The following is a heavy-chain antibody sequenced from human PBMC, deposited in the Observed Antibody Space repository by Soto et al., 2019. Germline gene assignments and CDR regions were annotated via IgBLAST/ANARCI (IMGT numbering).Heavy chain of an antibody. D-gene: IGHD6-6*01. CDR2: IYTTGST. J-gene: IGHJ5*02. Sequence: PSETLSLTCKVSGGSISGYYWSWIRQTAGKGLEWIGRIYTTGSTMYNPSLRSRVTMSIDTSKNQFSLKLTSVTAADTAVYYCARDPREGGWAARPGSWFDPWGQGTLVTVSS. V-gene: IGHV4-4*07. CDR3: ARDPREGGWAARPGSWFDP. CDR1: GGSISGYY.